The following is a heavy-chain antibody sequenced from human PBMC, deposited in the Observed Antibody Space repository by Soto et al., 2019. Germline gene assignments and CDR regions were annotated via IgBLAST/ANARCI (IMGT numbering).Heavy chain of an antibody. V-gene: IGHV4-61*08. CDR2: IYYSGST. D-gene: IGHD5-18*01. Sequence: SETLSLTCTVSGGSISSGDYYWSRIRQGPGKGLEWIGYIYYSGSTNYNPSLKSRVTISVDTSKNQFSLKLSSVTAADTAVYYCARHYTAMADNWFDPWGQGTLVTVSS. CDR3: ARHYTAMADNWFDP. J-gene: IGHJ5*02. CDR1: GGSISSGDYY.